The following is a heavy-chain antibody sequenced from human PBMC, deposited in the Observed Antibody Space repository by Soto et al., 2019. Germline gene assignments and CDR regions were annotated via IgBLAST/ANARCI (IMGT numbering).Heavy chain of an antibody. V-gene: IGHV3-23*01. CDR1: GFTFSSYA. Sequence: PGGSLRLSCAASGFTFSSYALSWVRQAPGKGLEWVSAISANGQGIYYADSVRGRFTISRDNSKNTIFLHMDSLRAEDTAVYYCAKDRNYPRDYFHYWGQGT. J-gene: IGHJ4*02. CDR2: ISANGQGI. D-gene: IGHD1-7*01. CDR3: AKDRNYPRDYFHY.